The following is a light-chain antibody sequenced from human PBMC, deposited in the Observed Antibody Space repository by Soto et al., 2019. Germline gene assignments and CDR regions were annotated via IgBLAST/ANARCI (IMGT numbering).Light chain of an antibody. CDR2: GAS. CDR3: QHYHNCPPKYN. V-gene: IGKV3-15*01. J-gene: IGKJ2*01. Sequence: EIVMTQSPASLSVSPGDGATLSCRASPSVASNVAWYQQKPGQGPRLLIHGASTRAAGVPARFSGSGSGPDFTLTISSLQSEDFAVYYCQHYHNCPPKYNFGQGTKLQS. CDR1: PSVASN.